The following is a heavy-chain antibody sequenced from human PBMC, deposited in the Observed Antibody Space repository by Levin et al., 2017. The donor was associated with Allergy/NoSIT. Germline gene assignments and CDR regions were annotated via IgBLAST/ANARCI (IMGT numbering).Heavy chain of an antibody. V-gene: IGHV4-39*01. CDR3: ARVIRSWDLPNYFDL. J-gene: IGHJ4*02. D-gene: IGHD1-26*01. CDR2: IYFSGST. CDR1: GGSISRNIYY. Sequence: SETLSLTCIVSGGSISRNIYYWGWVRQSPGKGLEWIGSIYFSGSTYYNPSLKSRVTLSVDTSTNQFSLRLNSVTAADTAVYYGARVIRSWDLPNYFDLWGQGTLVTVSS.